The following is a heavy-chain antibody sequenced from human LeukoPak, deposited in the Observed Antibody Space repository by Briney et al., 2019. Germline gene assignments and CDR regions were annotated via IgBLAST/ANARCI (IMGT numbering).Heavy chain of an antibody. CDR1: GFTFSSYS. V-gene: IGHV3-21*01. CDR2: ISSSSSYI. Sequence: PGGSLRLPCAASGFTFSSYSMNWVRQAPGKGLEWVSSISSSSSYIYYADSVKGRFTISRDSAKNSLYLQMNSLRAEDTAVYYCARTGALNWNYYYYYYMDVWGKGTTVTVSS. D-gene: IGHD1-1*01. CDR3: ARTGALNWNYYYYYYMDV. J-gene: IGHJ6*03.